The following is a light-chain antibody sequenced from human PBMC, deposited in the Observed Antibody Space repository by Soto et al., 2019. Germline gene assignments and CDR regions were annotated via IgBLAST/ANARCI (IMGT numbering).Light chain of an antibody. CDR1: ESLSTY. CDR3: QSYNDWPFS. Sequence: EIVMTQSPAALSVSPGERVTLSCRASESLSTYLAWYQHQPGQAPRLLIYGASTKATGIPARFSGSGSATDFTLTISSLQSEDFAVYYCQSYNDWPFSFGQGTKVEIK. J-gene: IGKJ2*01. V-gene: IGKV3-15*01. CDR2: GAS.